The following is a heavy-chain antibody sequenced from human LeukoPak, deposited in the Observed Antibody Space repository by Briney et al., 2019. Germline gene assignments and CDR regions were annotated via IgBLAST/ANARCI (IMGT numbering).Heavy chain of an antibody. Sequence: GGSLRLSCAASGFTFYAFRMRWVPQTPGKGRECVALIKSKTDVGTTKYSARGKGRFTISRDDSQNPLFLQMDSLTTEETATYYCAIVSDCSGTTCYTASSYYYYMDVWGRGTTVTVSS. CDR2: IKSKTDVGTT. CDR1: GFTFYAFR. J-gene: IGHJ6*03. D-gene: IGHD2-2*02. V-gene: IGHV3-15*01. CDR3: AIVSDCSGTTCYTASSYYYYMDV.